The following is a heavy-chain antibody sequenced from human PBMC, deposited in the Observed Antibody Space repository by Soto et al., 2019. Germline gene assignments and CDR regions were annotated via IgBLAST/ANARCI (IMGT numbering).Heavy chain of an antibody. Sequence: GASVKVSCKASGYTFTSYGISWVRQAPGQVLEWMGWISAYNGNTNYAQKLQGRVTMTTDTSTSTAYMELRSLRSDDTAVYYCARVWIQLVRPALYYYYGMEVWGQGTTVTVSS. CDR3: ARVWIQLVRPALYYYYGMEV. J-gene: IGHJ6*02. D-gene: IGHD5-18*01. CDR2: ISAYNGNT. V-gene: IGHV1-18*04. CDR1: GYTFTSYG.